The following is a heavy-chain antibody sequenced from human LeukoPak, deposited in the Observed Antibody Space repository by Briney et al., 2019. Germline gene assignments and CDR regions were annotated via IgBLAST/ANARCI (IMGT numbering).Heavy chain of an antibody. CDR2: IYYSGST. Sequence: SETLSLTCTVSGGSISSSNYYWGWIRQPPGTGLEWIGSIYYSGSTYYNPSLKSRVTISVVTSKNQFSLKLSSVTAADTAVYYCARVGYSSSSSAFDIWGQGTMVTVSS. J-gene: IGHJ3*02. CDR1: GGSISSSNYY. CDR3: ARVGYSSSSSAFDI. V-gene: IGHV4-39*01. D-gene: IGHD6-6*01.